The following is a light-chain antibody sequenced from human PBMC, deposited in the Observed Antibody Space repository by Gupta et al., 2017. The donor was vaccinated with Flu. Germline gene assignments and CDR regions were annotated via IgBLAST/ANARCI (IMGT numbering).Light chain of an antibody. V-gene: IGKV1-12*01. CDR2: PAS. CDR1: QVIYSQ. CDR3: QQAQSLPLT. Sequence: DIQMTQSPSSVSASVGDRVTVTCRASQVIYSQLGWYQQKPGKAPKLLIYPASTLQGGVTSRFSGSGSETDFTLTITSRQPEDAATYYCQQAQSLPLTFGGGSKVEIK. J-gene: IGKJ4*01.